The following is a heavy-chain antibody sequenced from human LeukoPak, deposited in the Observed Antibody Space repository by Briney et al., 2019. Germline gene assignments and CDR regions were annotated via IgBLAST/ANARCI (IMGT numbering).Heavy chain of an antibody. D-gene: IGHD4-17*01. CDR2: IYYSGST. CDR3: ARGTTVTTNFDY. Sequence: SETLSLTCTVSGGSISSYYWSWIRQLPGKGLEWIGYIYYSGSTNYNPSLKSRVTISVDTSKNQFSLKLSSVTAADTAVYYCARGTTVTTNFDYWGQGTLVTVSS. J-gene: IGHJ4*02. CDR1: GGSISSYY. V-gene: IGHV4-59*01.